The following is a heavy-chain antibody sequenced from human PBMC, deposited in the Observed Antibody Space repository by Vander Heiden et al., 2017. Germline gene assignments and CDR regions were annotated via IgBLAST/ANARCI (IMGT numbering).Heavy chain of an antibody. J-gene: IGHJ4*02. D-gene: IGHD5-18*01. CDR2: ISGSGGST. CDR3: AKDEEATWIQLWSGGYFDY. Sequence: EVQLLESGGGLVQPGGSLRLSCAASGFTFSSYAMSWVRQAPGKGLEWVSAISGSGGSTYYADSVKGRFTISRDNSKNTLYLQMNSLRAEDTAVYYCAKDEEATWIQLWSGGYFDYWGQGTLVTVSS. V-gene: IGHV3-23*01. CDR1: GFTFSSYA.